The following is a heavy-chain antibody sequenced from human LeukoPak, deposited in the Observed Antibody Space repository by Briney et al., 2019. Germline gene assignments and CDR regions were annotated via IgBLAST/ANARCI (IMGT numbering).Heavy chain of an antibody. V-gene: IGHV4-4*02. CDR1: GGSISSSNW. Sequence: PSETLSLTCAVSGGSISSSNWWSWVRQPPGKGLEWIGEIYHSGSTNYNPSLKSRVTISVDKSKNQFSLKLSSVTAADTAVYYCARGPLAAAGTLTYYYYGMDVWGQGTTVTVSS. CDR2: IYHSGST. D-gene: IGHD6-13*01. CDR3: ARGPLAAAGTLTYYYYGMDV. J-gene: IGHJ6*02.